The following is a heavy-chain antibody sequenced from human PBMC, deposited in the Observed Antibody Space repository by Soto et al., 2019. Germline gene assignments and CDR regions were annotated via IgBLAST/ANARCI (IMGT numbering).Heavy chain of an antibody. J-gene: IGHJ1*01. CDR3: VKDESINWYSGHFRH. CDR1: GFTFDDYA. Sequence: EVQLVESGGGLVQPGRSLRLSCAASGFTFDDYAMHWVRQVPGKGLEWVSGTNWNSGSIGYGDSVKGRFAISRDNAKIYLHLQMNSLSAEDTAFYYCVKDESINWYSGHFRHWGQGTLVTVSS. D-gene: IGHD6-13*01. CDR2: TNWNSGSI. V-gene: IGHV3-9*01.